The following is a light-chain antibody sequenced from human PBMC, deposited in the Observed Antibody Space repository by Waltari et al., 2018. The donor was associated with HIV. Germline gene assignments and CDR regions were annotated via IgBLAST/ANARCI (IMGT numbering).Light chain of an antibody. V-gene: IGLV2-23*02. CDR1: SSDVGSYNI. CDR3: CSYAGSTTWV. J-gene: IGLJ3*02. CDR2: EVG. Sequence: QSALTQPASVSGSPGQSITISCTGPSSDVGSYNIVSWYQQHPGEAPKLMIYEVGKRPSGVSNRFSGSKSGNTASLTISGLQAEDEADYYCCSYAGSTTWVFGGGTRLTVL.